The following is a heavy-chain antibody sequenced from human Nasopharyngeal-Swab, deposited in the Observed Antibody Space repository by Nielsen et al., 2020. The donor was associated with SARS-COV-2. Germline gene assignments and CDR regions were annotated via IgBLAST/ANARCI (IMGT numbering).Heavy chain of an antibody. J-gene: IGHJ5*02. D-gene: IGHD4-17*01. CDR3: ARDLGDYGDYALDP. V-gene: IGHV4-38-2*02. CDR1: GYSISSGYY. CDR2: IYHSGST. Sequence: SETLSLTCTVSGYSISSGYYWGWIRQPPGKGLEWIGSIYHSGSTYYNPSLKSRVTISVDTSKNQFSLKLSSVTAADTAVYYCARDLGDYGDYALDPWGQGTLVTVSS.